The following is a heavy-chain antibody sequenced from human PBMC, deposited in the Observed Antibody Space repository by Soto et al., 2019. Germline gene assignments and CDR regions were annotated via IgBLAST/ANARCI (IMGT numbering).Heavy chain of an antibody. J-gene: IGHJ6*02. CDR1: GGTFSSYA. CDR3: ARGIWGGSPVNYYYYYGMDV. CDR2: IIPIFGTA. Sequence: SVEVSCKASGGTFSSYAISWVRQAPGQGLEWMGGIIPIFGTAIYAQKFQGRVTITADKSTSTAYMELSSLRSEDTAVYYCARGIWGGSPVNYYYYYGMDVWGQGTTVTVSS. V-gene: IGHV1-69*06. D-gene: IGHD1-26*01.